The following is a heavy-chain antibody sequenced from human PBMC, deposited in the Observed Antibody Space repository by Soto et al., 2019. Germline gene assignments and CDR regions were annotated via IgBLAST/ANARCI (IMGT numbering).Heavy chain of an antibody. Sequence: QVQVVQSGAEVKKPGSSVKVSCKVSGGIFTNNAISWVRQAPGQGLEWLGGVIPLFDTAYYAQIFRGRIRISADGATTTSYIELSGLTSADTAVYFCATGGHNDFYTFYHGMDVWGQGTTVTVS. D-gene: IGHD3-3*01. CDR3: ATGGHNDFYTFYHGMDV. V-gene: IGHV1-69*01. J-gene: IGHJ6*02. CDR2: VIPLFDTA. CDR1: GGIFTNNA.